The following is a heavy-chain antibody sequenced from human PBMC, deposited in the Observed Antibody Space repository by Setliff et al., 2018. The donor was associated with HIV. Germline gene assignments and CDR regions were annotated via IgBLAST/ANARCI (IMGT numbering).Heavy chain of an antibody. D-gene: IGHD6-13*01. Sequence: GGSLRLSCAASGFSFNNYAMSWVRQAPGKGLEWVSAISGSTGSTYYADSVKGRFTISRDNSKNTLYLQMNSLRAEDTAVYYCAKGRAGYSFDYWGQGTLVTVSS. CDR2: ISGSTGST. V-gene: IGHV3-23*01. CDR3: AKGRAGYSFDY. CDR1: GFSFNNYA. J-gene: IGHJ4*02.